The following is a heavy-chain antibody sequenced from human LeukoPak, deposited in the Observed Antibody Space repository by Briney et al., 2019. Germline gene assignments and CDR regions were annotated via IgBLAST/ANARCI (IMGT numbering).Heavy chain of an antibody. Sequence: SETLSLTCTVSGYSISSGYYWGWIRQPPGKGLEWIGSIYHSGSTYYNPSLKSRVTISVDTSKNQFSLKLSSVTAADTAVYYCARSKAAGTYQLDSWFDPWGQGTLVTVSS. CDR2: IYHSGST. CDR1: GYSISSGYY. J-gene: IGHJ5*02. CDR3: ARSKAAGTYQLDSWFDP. D-gene: IGHD6-13*01. V-gene: IGHV4-38-2*02.